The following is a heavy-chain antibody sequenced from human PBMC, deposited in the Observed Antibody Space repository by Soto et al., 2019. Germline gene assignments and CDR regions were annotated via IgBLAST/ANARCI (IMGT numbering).Heavy chain of an antibody. D-gene: IGHD2-2*01. CDR2: ISGSGGST. Sequence: AISGSGGSTYYADSVKGRFTISRDNSKNTLYLQMNSLRAEDTAVYYCANIGDSIVVVPAAVYGMDVWGQGTTVTVSS. CDR3: ANIGDSIVVVPAAVYGMDV. V-gene: IGHV3-23*01. J-gene: IGHJ6*02.